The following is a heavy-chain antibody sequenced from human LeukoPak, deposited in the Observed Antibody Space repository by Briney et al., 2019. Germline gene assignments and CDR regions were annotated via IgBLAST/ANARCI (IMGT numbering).Heavy chain of an antibody. Sequence: GESLKISCKGFGYSFTHYWIGWVRQMPGKGLEWMGIIYPGDSDTRYSPSFQGQVTISADKSISTAYLQWSSLRASDTAMYYCARCGGMATIRSCYFDYWGQGTVVTVSS. CDR3: ARCGGMATIRSCYFDY. CDR1: GYSFTHYW. V-gene: IGHV5-51*01. J-gene: IGHJ4*02. D-gene: IGHD5-24*01. CDR2: IYPGDSDT.